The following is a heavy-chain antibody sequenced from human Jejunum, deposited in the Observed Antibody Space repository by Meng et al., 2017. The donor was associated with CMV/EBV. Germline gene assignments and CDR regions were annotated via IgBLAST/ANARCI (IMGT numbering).Heavy chain of an antibody. CDR2: SNSDGSST. CDR1: GCTFSSYW. J-gene: IGHJ4*02. CDR3: ARGAYSGSLDY. D-gene: IGHD1-26*01. Sequence: SCEASGCTFSSYWMHWIRQDPGKGLVWVSRSNSDGSSTSYADSVKGRFTISRDNAKNTLYLQMNGLRAEDTAVYYCARGAYSGSLDYWGQGTLVTVSS. V-gene: IGHV3-74*01.